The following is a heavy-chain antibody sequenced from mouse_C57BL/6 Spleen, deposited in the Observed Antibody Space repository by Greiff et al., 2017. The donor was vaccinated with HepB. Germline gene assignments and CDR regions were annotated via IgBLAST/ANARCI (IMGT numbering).Heavy chain of an antibody. CDR3: ARADGYPYYAMDY. D-gene: IGHD2-3*01. Sequence: EVQLQESGPGLVKPSQSLSLTCSVTGYSITSGYYWNWIRQFPGNKLEWMGYISYDGSNNYNPSLKNRISITRDTSKNQFFLKLNSVTTEDTATYYCARADGYPYYAMDYWGQGTSVTVSS. CDR1: GYSITSGYY. V-gene: IGHV3-6*01. J-gene: IGHJ4*01. CDR2: ISYDGSN.